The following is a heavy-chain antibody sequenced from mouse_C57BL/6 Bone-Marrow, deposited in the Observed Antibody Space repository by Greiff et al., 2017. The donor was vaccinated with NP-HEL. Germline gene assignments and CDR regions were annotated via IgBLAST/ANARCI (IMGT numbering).Heavy chain of an antibody. CDR1: GFTFTDYY. J-gene: IGHJ3*01. CDR3: ARYGAWFAY. V-gene: IGHV7-3*01. CDR2: IRNKANGYTT. Sequence: EVKLQESGGGLVQPGGSLSLSCAASGFTFTDYYMSWVRQPPGKALEWLGFIRNKANGYTTEYSASVKGRFTISRDNSQSILYLQMNALRAEDSATYYCARYGAWFAYWGQGTLVTVSA.